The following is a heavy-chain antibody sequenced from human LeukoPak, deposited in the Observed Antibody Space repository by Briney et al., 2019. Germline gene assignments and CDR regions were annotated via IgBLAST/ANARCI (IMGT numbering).Heavy chain of an antibody. CDR2: INQDGTQK. CDR3: ANSPIRGDIFDY. V-gene: IGHV3-7*01. D-gene: IGHD3-10*01. J-gene: IGHJ4*02. CDR1: GFSFSNSW. Sequence: GGSLRLSCEASGFSFSNSWMSWVRQAPGKGLEWVANINQDGTQKYFVDSIKGRITISRDNAKNSLYLQMNSLRAEDTAVYYCANSPIRGDIFDYWGQGTLVTVSS.